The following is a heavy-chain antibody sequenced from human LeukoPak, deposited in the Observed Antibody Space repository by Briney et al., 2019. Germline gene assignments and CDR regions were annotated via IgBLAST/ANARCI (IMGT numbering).Heavy chain of an antibody. D-gene: IGHD1-26*01. Sequence: GGSLRLSCAASGFTFDKYGMSWVRQAPGKRLEWVSAINWNGGSIGYADSVKGRFTVSRDNAKNSLYLQMNSLRAEDTALYYCARGGVGATLYYFDYWGHGSLVTVSS. CDR2: INWNGGSI. V-gene: IGHV3-20*04. CDR3: ARGGVGATLYYFDY. J-gene: IGHJ4*01. CDR1: GFTFDKYG.